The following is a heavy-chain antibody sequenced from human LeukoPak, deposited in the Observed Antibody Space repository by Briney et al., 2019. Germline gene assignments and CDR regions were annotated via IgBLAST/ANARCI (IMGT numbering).Heavy chain of an antibody. CDR3: ARDWGILRYGMDV. J-gene: IGHJ6*02. V-gene: IGHV6-1*01. Sequence: SQTPSLTCAISGDSVSSNSAAWTWIRQSPSRGLEWLGRTYYRSKWYNDYAVSVKSRITINPDTSKNQFSLQLNSVTPEDTAVYYCARDWGILRYGMDVWGQGTTVTVSS. D-gene: IGHD3-16*01. CDR2: TYYRSKWYN. CDR1: GDSVSSNSAA.